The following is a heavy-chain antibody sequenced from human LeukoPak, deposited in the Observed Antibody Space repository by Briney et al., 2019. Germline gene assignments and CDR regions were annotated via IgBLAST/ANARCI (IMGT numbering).Heavy chain of an antibody. Sequence: GGSLRLSCAASGFIFSDYCMNWVRQAPGKGLEWVASVNTVSSYIYYADSMRGRFTISRDNAKNSLFLQMNSLRAEDTAVYYCARLRRNSDRSDFFYYYDHWGQGTLVTVSS. CDR2: VNTVSSYI. J-gene: IGHJ4*02. CDR3: ARLRRNSDRSDFFYYYDH. V-gene: IGHV3-21*01. CDR1: GFIFSDYC. D-gene: IGHD3-22*01.